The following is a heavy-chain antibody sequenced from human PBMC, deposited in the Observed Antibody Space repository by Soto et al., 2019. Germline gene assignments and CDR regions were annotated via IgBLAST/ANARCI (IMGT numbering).Heavy chain of an antibody. V-gene: IGHV3-23*01. CDR1: GFSFNIYA. Sequence: GWSLRLSCAASGFSFNIYAMSWVRQAPGRGLEWVSGILSDGLSTLDADPVKGRFRISRDNSRKTLYLEMSHLRVDDTAVYYCAKSASSRYYGQIDLCGQGTLVTVSS. D-gene: IGHD3-16*01. CDR3: AKSASSRYYGQIDL. J-gene: IGHJ5*02. CDR2: ILSDGLST.